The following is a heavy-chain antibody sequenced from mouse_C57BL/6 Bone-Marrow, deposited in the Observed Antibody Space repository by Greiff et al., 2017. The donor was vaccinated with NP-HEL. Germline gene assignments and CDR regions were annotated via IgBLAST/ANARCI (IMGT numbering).Heavy chain of an antibody. CDR2: ISYDGSN. V-gene: IGHV3-6*01. D-gene: IGHD1-1*01. J-gene: IGHJ1*03. CDR1: GYSITSGYY. CDR3: ARGYGSSYWYFDV. Sequence: DVKLQESGPGLVKPSQSLSLTCSVTGYSITSGYYWNWIRQFPGNKLEWMGYISYDGSNNYNPSLKNRISITRDTSKNQFFLKLNSVTTEDTATYYCARGYGSSYWYFDVWGTGTTVTVSS.